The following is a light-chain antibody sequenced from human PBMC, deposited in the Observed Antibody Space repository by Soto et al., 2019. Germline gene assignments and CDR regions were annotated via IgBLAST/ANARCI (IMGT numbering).Light chain of an antibody. V-gene: IGKV3-20*01. CDR1: QSLSSSL. CDR3: QQYGSSPLT. J-gene: IGKJ4*01. CDR2: GGS. Sequence: EIVLTQSPGTLSLSPGERATLSCRASQSLSSSLLAWYQQKPGQAPRLLIYGGSSRGTGIPDRFSGSGSGTDFTLTISRLEPEDFAVYYCQQYGSSPLTFGGGTKVEIK.